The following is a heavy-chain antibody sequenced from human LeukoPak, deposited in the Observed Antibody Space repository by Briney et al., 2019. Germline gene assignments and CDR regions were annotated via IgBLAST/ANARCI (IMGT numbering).Heavy chain of an antibody. CDR1: GGSISSGGYY. CDR3: ARVYYDILTGPQWFDP. CDR2: IYYSGST. Sequence: SQTLSLTCTVSGGSISSGGYYWSWIRQHPGKGLEWIGYIYYSGSTYYNPSLKSRVTISVDTSKNQFSLKLSSVTAADTAVYYCARVYYDILTGPQWFDPWGQGTLVTVSS. V-gene: IGHV4-31*03. J-gene: IGHJ5*02. D-gene: IGHD3-9*01.